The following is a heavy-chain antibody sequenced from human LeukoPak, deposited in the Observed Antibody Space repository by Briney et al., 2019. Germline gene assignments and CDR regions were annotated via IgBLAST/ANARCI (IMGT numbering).Heavy chain of an antibody. CDR1: GGSISSYY. CDR3: ARDSRYYFDY. V-gene: IGHV4-59*01. Sequence: SETLSLTCTVSGGSISSYYWSWIRQPPGKGLEWIGYIYYSGSTNYNPSLKSRVTISVDTSKNQFSPKLSSVTAADTAVYYCARDSRYYFDYWGQGTLVTVSS. CDR2: IYYSGST. J-gene: IGHJ4*02.